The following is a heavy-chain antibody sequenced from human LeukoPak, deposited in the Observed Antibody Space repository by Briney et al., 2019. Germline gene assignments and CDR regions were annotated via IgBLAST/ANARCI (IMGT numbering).Heavy chain of an antibody. CDR2: INPNSGGT. Sequence: ASVKVSCKASGYTFTGYYMHWVRQPPGQGLEWVGWINPNSGGTNYAHKFQGRGTMTRDTSISTAHMELSRLRSDDTAVYYCARDRASPWQLAARVFDYFDYWGQGTLVTVSS. D-gene: IGHD6-6*01. CDR1: GYTFTGYY. CDR3: ARDRASPWQLAARVFDYFDY. J-gene: IGHJ4*02. V-gene: IGHV1-2*02.